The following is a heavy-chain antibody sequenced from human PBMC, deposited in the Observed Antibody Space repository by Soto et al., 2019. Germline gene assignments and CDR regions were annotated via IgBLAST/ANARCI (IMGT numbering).Heavy chain of an antibody. Sequence: HPGGSLRLSCVASGFTFKYDWMSWVRQSPGKGLEWVANINDDGSEEYYLDSVRGRFTISRDNAKNSLFLHMNSLTTEDTAVYFCARELIVGPAEYFQDWGQGTRVTVSS. D-gene: IGHD1-26*01. CDR3: ARELIVGPAEYFQD. V-gene: IGHV3-7*01. CDR2: INDDGSEE. CDR1: GFTFKYDW. J-gene: IGHJ1*01.